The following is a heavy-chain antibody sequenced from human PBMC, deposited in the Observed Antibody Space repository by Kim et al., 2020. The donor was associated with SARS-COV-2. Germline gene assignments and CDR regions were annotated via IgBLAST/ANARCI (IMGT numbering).Heavy chain of an antibody. Sequence: GGSLRLSCVASGFTFSNYGMHWVRQAPGTGLEWVEVIWYDGNKKYYTDSVKGRFTISRDNSKNTLYLKMNSLRVEDTAVYYCASPLYCSGGSCYSWGQGT. J-gene: IGHJ4*02. CDR1: GFTFSNYG. CDR3: ASPLYCSGGSCYS. V-gene: IGHV3-33*01. CDR2: IWYDGNKK. D-gene: IGHD2-15*01.